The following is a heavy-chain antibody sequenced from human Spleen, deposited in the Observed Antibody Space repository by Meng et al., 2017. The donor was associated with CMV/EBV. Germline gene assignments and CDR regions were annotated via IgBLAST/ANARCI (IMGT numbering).Heavy chain of an antibody. D-gene: IGHD3-22*01. V-gene: IGHV3-66*02. CDR3: ARKPPYYYDTSGSFGFDP. J-gene: IGHJ5*02. CDR2: SYSGGST. Sequence: VTVSRNYMSWVRKAPGKGVEWASVSYSGGSTYYADSVKGRFTISRDNSKNTLYLQMNSLRAEETAVYYCARKPPYYYDTSGSFGFDPWGQGTLVTVSS. CDR1: VTVSRNY.